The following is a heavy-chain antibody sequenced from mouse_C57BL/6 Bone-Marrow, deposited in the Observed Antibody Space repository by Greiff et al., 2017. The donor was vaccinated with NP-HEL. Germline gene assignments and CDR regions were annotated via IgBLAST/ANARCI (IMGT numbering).Heavy chain of an antibody. J-gene: IGHJ2*01. Sequence: QVQLQQSGAELMKPGASVKLSCKATGYTFTGYWIEWVKQRPGHGLEWIGEILPGSGSTNYIEKFKGKATFTADTSSNTAYMQLSSLTTEDSAIYYCARSTMAYFDYWGQGTTLTVSS. CDR2: ILPGSGST. CDR3: ARSTMAYFDY. D-gene: IGHD2-1*01. CDR1: GYTFTGYW. V-gene: IGHV1-9*01.